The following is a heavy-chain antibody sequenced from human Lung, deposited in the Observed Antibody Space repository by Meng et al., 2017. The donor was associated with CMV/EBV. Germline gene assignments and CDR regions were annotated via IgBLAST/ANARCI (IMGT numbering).Heavy chain of an antibody. CDR1: GFTVETNY. CDR3: ARDLVVPAAIQYYYHNYGMDV. CDR2: IYSAGNT. Sequence: GGSLRLXXAASGFTVETNYMSWVRQAPGKGLEWVSNIYSAGNTYYADSVKGRFTISRDNSKNTLSLQMNSLRVEDTAVYYCARDLVVPAAIQYYYHNYGMDVWGQGTXVTVSS. D-gene: IGHD2-2*01. J-gene: IGHJ6*02. V-gene: IGHV3-66*02.